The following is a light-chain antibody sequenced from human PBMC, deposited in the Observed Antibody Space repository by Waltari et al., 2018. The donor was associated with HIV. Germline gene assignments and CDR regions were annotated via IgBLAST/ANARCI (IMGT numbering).Light chain of an antibody. CDR2: DVN. V-gene: IGLV2-11*01. CDR3: SSYGGSWSFV. J-gene: IGLJ2*01. CDR1: TSNVGTYNY. Sequence: QSALTQPRSVSGSPGQSVTISCAGSTSNVGTYNYVSWYHHKPGEAPRLILYDVNQRPSGGPVRFSGAKSGDTASLIISGLQAEDEGDFYCSSYGGSWSFVFGGGTRVTVL.